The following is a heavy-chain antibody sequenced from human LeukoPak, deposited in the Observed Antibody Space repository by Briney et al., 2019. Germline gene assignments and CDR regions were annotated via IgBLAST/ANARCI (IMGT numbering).Heavy chain of an antibody. CDR2: INAGNGNT. Sequence: ASVKVSCKASGYTFTSYAMHWVRQAPGQRLEWMGWINAGNGNTKYSQKFQGRVTITRDTSASTAYMELSSLRSEDTAVYYCARDPIAAAGSSWFDPWDQGTLVTVSS. V-gene: IGHV1-3*01. CDR3: ARDPIAAAGSSWFDP. J-gene: IGHJ5*02. D-gene: IGHD6-13*01. CDR1: GYTFTSYA.